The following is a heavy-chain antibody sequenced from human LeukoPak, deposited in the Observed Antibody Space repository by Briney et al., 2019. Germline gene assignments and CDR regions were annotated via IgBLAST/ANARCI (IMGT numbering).Heavy chain of an antibody. D-gene: IGHD6-19*01. CDR3: AREDPGYSSGWYSIH. CDR1: GFTFNRYG. V-gene: IGHV3-33*01. CDR2: LWYDGSNK. Sequence: GSSLTLSRAPSGFTFNRYGVHWLPQAPGKALEWLAVLWYDGSNKYYADSGKGRFTNSRDNSKNTLYLQMNSLRAEDTAVYYCAREDPGYSSGWYSIHWGQGTLVTVSS. J-gene: IGHJ4*02.